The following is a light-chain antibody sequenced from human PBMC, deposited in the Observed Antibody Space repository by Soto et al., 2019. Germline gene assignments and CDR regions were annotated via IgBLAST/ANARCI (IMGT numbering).Light chain of an antibody. V-gene: IGLV7-43*01. J-gene: IGLJ2*01. CDR1: TGTVTSGHY. CDR3: LLYYGGAVV. CDR2: STD. Sequence: QTVVTQEPSLTVSPGGTVNLTCASSTGTVTSGHYPNWLQQKPGQAPRALIYSTDTRHSWTPARFSGSLLGGKAALTLSGVQPEDEADYYCLLYYGGAVVFGGGIKLTVL.